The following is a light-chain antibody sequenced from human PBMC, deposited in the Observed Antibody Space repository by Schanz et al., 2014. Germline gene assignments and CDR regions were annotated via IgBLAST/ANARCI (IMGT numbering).Light chain of an antibody. CDR1: SSDVGGYNY. J-gene: IGLJ1*01. V-gene: IGLV2-8*01. CDR2: EVS. Sequence: QSALTQPPSASGSPGGSVTISCSGTSSDVGGYNYVSWYQQHPGKAPKVMIYEVSKRPSGVPDRFSGSKSGNSASLTVSGLQAEDEADYYCSSYTSISTLNYVFGSGTKLTVL. CDR3: SSYTSISTLNYV.